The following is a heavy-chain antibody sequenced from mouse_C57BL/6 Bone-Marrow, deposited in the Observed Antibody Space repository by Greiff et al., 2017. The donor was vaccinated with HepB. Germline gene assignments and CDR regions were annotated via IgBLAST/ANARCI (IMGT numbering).Heavy chain of an antibody. CDR1: GFTFSSYG. V-gene: IGHV5-6*01. D-gene: IGHD3-1*01. Sequence: EVQLVESGGDLVKPGGSLKLSCAASGFTFSSYGMSWVRQTPDKRLEWVATISSGGSYTYYPDSVKGRFTISRDNAKNTLYLQMSSLKSEDTAMYYCARRKGLCYFDVWGTGTTVTVSS. CDR2: ISSGGSYT. J-gene: IGHJ1*03. CDR3: ARRKGLCYFDV.